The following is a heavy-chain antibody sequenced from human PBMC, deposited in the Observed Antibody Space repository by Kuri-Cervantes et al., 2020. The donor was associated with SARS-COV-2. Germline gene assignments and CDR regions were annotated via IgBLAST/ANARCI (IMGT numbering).Heavy chain of an antibody. J-gene: IGHJ4*02. CDR1: GGTFSSYA. D-gene: IGHD6-19*01. Sequence: SVKVSCKASGGTFSSYAISWVRQAPGQGLEWMGRIIPIFGIANYAQKFQGRVTITADKSTNTAYMDLNSLTSEDTAVYYCARDRSAWPFDYWGQGTLVTVSS. V-gene: IGHV1-69*04. CDR2: IIPIFGIA. CDR3: ARDRSAWPFDY.